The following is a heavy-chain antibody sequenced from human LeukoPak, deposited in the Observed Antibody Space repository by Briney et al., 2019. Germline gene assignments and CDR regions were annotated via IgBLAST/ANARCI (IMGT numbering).Heavy chain of an antibody. CDR3: ARDSQYYYDSSGYYYFDY. CDR2: IYYSWST. J-gene: IGHJ4*02. V-gene: IGHV4-59*01. CDR1: GGSISSYY. Sequence: PSETLSLTCTVSGGSISSYYWSWIRQPPGKGLEWIGYIYYSWSTNYNPSLKSRVTISVDTSKNQFSLKLSSVTAADTAVYYCARDSQYYYDSSGYYYFDYWGQGTLVTVSS. D-gene: IGHD3-22*01.